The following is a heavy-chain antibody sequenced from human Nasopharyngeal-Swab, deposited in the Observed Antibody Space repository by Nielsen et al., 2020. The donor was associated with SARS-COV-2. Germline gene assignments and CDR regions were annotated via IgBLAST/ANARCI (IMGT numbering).Heavy chain of an antibody. Sequence: SETLSLTCTVSGVSITSQYWSWIRQPPGKGLEWIGYISHNSGTSYNPSLKSRVTMFMDTSKNQFSLRLTSVTAADTAVYYCAKEGATGWFDPCGRGTLVTVSS. CDR1: GVSITSQY. CDR2: ISHNSGT. CDR3: AKEGATGWFDP. V-gene: IGHV4-59*11. J-gene: IGHJ5*02.